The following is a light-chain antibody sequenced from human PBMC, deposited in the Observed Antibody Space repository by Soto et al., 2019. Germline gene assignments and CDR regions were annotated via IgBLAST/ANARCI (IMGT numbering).Light chain of an antibody. V-gene: IGKV2-28*01. CDR1: ARLLHKNGYNY. CDR2: LGS. J-gene: IGKJ1*01. Sequence: DIVLNQSPLSLPVTPGEPASISCMSSARLLHKNGYNYLDWYMQKPGQSRQLLIYLGSNRASGVPDRFSGSGSVTNFTLKISRVEADDVVVYYSMQPPENFRTFGQGTKAEIK. CDR3: MQPPENFRT.